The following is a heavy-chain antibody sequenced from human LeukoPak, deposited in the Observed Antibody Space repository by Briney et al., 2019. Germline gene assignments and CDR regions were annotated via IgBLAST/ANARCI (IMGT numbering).Heavy chain of an antibody. CDR1: GFTFSSYS. CDR3: AKDDYDYVWGSYHIQGAFDI. D-gene: IGHD3-16*02. CDR2: ISGSGGST. Sequence: GGSLRLSCAASGFTFSSYSMNWVRQAPGKGLEWVSAISGSGGSTYYADSVKGRFTISRDNSKNTLYLQMNSLRAEDTAVYYCAKDDYDYVWGSYHIQGAFDIWGQGTMVTVSS. J-gene: IGHJ3*02. V-gene: IGHV3-23*01.